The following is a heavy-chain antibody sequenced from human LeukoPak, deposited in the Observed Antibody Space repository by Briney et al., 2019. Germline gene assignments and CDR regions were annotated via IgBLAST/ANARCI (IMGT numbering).Heavy chain of an antibody. CDR2: IKSKKDGGTT. CDR1: RFTFSNAW. J-gene: IGHJ4*02. D-gene: IGHD3-16*01. CDR3: STFADDGY. V-gene: IGHV3-15*01. Sequence: GGSLRLSCAASRFTFSNAWMSWVRQAPGKGLEWVGRIKSKKDGGTTDYATPVKGRFTISRDDSKNTVYLQMNSLKTEDTALYYCSTFADDGYWGQGTLVTVSS.